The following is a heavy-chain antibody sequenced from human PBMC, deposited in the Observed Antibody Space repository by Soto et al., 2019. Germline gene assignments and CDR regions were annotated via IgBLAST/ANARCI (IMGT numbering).Heavy chain of an antibody. Sequence: QVQLVQSGAEVKEPGASVKVSCKASGYTFVNYEIKWVRQATGQGLEWLGWMNPHSGDTFYAQNFQGRVTMTRNTSITTAYMELNSLKSEDTAVYYCARQQAMDYWGQGTLVTVSS. J-gene: IGHJ4*02. CDR3: ARQQAMDY. CDR1: GYTFVNYE. CDR2: MNPHSGDT. V-gene: IGHV1-8*01.